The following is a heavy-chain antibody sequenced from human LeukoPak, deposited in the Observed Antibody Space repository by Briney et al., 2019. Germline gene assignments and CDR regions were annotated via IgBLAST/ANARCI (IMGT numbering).Heavy chain of an antibody. CDR1: GFTFSSYS. D-gene: IGHD3-9*01. CDR3: ARAYEYYDILTGPTSSFFDY. V-gene: IGHV3-48*01. Sequence: GGSLRLSCAASGFTFSSYSMNWVRQAPGKGLEWVSYISSSSSTIYYADSVKGRFTISRDNAKNSLYLQMNSLRAEDTAVYYCARAYEYYDILTGPTSSFFDYWGQGTLVTVSS. J-gene: IGHJ4*02. CDR2: ISSSSSTI.